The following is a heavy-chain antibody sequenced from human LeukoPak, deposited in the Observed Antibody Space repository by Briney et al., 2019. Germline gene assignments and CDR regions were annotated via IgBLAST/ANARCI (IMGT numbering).Heavy chain of an antibody. CDR1: GDSVSSKSAA. CDR2: TYYRSKWSS. CDR3: ARVGPIYDFWSGYYTFDY. V-gene: IGHV6-1*01. Sequence: SQTLSLTCAISGDSVSSKSAAWDWIRQSPSRGLEWLGRTYYRSKWSSGYAESVKSRITINPDTSKNQFSLQLKSVTAADTAVYYCARVGPIYDFWSGYYTFDYWGQGTLVTVSS. J-gene: IGHJ4*02. D-gene: IGHD3-3*01.